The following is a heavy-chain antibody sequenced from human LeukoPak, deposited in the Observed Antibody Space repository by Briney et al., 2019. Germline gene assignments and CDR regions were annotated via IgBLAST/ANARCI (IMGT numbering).Heavy chain of an antibody. CDR1: GFTFSSYA. CDR2: ITGSGVST. Sequence: GGSLRLSCAASGFTFSSYAMSWVRQAPGKGLEWASAITGSGVSTYYADSVKGRFTISRDNSKNTLYLQMNSLRAEDTAVYYCAKLSRVMVVTAIENYFDYWGQGTLVTVSS. V-gene: IGHV3-23*01. CDR3: AKLSRVMVVTAIENYFDY. J-gene: IGHJ4*02. D-gene: IGHD2-21*02.